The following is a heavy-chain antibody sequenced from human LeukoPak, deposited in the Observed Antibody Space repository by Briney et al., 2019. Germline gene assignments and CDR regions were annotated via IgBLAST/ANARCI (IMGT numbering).Heavy chain of an antibody. CDR2: MNPNSGNT. J-gene: IGHJ6*02. D-gene: IGHD6-13*01. Sequence: ASVKVSCKASGYTFTSYDINWVRQATGQGLEWMGWMNPNSGNTGYAQKFQGRVTMTRNTSISTAYMELSSLRSEDTAVYYYARIGYSSSWAIYYYYYGMDVWGQGTTVTVSS. CDR1: GYTFTSYD. CDR3: ARIGYSSSWAIYYYYYGMDV. V-gene: IGHV1-8*01.